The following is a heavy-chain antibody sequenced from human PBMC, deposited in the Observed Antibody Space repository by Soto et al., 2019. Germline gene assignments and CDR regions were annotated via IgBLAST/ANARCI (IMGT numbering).Heavy chain of an antibody. D-gene: IGHD6-19*01. J-gene: IGHJ4*02. CDR1: GFTFSSYG. V-gene: IGHV3-33*01. Sequence: QVQLVESGGGVVQPGRSLRLSCAASGFTFSSYGMHWVRQAPGKGLEWVAVIWYDGSNKYYADSMKGRFTISRDNSKNTLYLQMNSLRAEDTAVYYCARDGIAVAGTSAYCNYWGQGTLVTVSS. CDR3: ARDGIAVAGTSAYCNY. CDR2: IWYDGSNK.